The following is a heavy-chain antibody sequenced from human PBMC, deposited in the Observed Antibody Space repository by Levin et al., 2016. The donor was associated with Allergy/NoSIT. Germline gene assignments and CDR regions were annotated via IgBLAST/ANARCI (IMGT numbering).Heavy chain of an antibody. CDR3: AGERGHSGYEY. J-gene: IGHJ4*02. D-gene: IGHD5-12*01. Sequence: GESLKISCAASGFTFTNYWMNWVRQAPGKGLEWVANIKEDGSEKNYVDSVKGRFTISRDNAKKSLNLQMNSLRAEDTAVYYCAGERGHSGYEYWGQGTLVTVSS. CDR2: IKEDGSEK. V-gene: IGHV3-7*01. CDR1: GFTFTNYW.